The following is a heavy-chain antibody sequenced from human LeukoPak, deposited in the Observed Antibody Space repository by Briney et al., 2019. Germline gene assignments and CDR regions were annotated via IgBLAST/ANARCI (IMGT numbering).Heavy chain of an antibody. Sequence: ASVKVSCKPTGYTFTTYGISWVRQAPGQGLEWMGWINPNSGGTNYAQRFQGRVTMTRDTSISAAYMELSRLRSDDTAVYYCARSTGTDAFDIWGQGTLVTVSS. V-gene: IGHV1-2*02. CDR1: GYTFTTYG. J-gene: IGHJ3*02. D-gene: IGHD1-1*01. CDR3: ARSTGTDAFDI. CDR2: INPNSGGT.